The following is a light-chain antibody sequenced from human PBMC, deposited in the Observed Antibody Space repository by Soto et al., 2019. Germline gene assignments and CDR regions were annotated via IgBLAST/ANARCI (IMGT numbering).Light chain of an antibody. CDR1: QSISNSY. J-gene: IGKJ2*01. CDR3: QQYCRSLTT. V-gene: IGKV3-20*01. CDR2: GAS. Sequence: ENVLTQSPDILSMSPGERVTLSCRASQSISNSYLAWYQQKPGQAPRVLIYGASNRATGTPDRFSGSGSGTDFTLTISRLQPEDFALYYCQQYCRSLTTFGRGTKLEIK.